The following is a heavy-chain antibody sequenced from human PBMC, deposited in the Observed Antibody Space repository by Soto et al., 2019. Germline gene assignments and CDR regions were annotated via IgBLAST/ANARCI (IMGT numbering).Heavy chain of an antibody. CDR2: IYPGDSDT. Sequence: GESLKISCKGSGYSFTSYWIGWVRQMPGKGLEWMGIIYPGDSDTRYSPSFQGQVTISADKSISTAYLQWSSLKASDTAMYYCASPRYDSSGYYGLDAFDIWGQGTMVTVSS. J-gene: IGHJ3*02. D-gene: IGHD3-22*01. CDR3: ASPRYDSSGYYGLDAFDI. V-gene: IGHV5-51*01. CDR1: GYSFTSYW.